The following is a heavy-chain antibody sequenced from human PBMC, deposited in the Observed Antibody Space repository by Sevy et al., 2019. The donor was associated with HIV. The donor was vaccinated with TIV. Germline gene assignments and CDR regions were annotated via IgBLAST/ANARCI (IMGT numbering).Heavy chain of an antibody. CDR2: LSSSGGTM. D-gene: IGHD2-15*01. J-gene: IGHJ4*02. Sequence: GGSLRLSCTASGFTFSDSYMSWIRQAPGKGLQWVSYLSSSGGTMYYADSVKGRFTISRDNAKNSLYLQMNSLRAEDTAVYYCARRDLLASFDYWGQGTLVTVSS. CDR1: GFTFSDSY. V-gene: IGHV3-11*01. CDR3: ARRDLLASFDY.